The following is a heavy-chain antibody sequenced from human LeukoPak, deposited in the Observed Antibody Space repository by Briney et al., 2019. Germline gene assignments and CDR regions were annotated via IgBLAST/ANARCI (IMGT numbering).Heavy chain of an antibody. Sequence: ASVKVSSKASGYTFTSYGISWVRQAPGQGLEWMGWISAYNGNTNYAQKLQGRVTMTTDTSTSTAYMELRSLRSDDTSVYYCARDYYVNSGPDAFDIWVQGTMVTVSS. CDR2: ISAYNGNT. CDR1: GYTFTSYG. J-gene: IGHJ3*02. CDR3: ARDYYVNSGPDAFDI. D-gene: IGHD3-22*01. V-gene: IGHV1-18*01.